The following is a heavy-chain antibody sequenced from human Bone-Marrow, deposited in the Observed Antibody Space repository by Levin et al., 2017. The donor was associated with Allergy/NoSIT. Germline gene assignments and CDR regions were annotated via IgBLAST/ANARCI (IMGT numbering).Heavy chain of an antibody. J-gene: IGHJ6*02. Sequence: ASVKVSCKASGNTFTGYPIHWVRQAPGQGFEWMGRINPNSGGTDYEQKFQGRVTLTRDTSITTVYMELSRLRPDDTAVYYCAREGGWYVDVWGQGTTVTVSS. V-gene: IGHV1-2*06. CDR3: AREGGWYVDV. CDR1: GNTFTGYP. D-gene: IGHD2-15*01. CDR2: INPNSGGT.